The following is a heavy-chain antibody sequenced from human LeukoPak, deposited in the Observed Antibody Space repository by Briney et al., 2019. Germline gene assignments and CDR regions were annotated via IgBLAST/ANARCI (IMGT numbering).Heavy chain of an antibody. D-gene: IGHD5-18*01. CDR2: VYPGDSDT. CDR1: GYRFTAYW. V-gene: IGHV5-51*01. Sequence: GESLKISCKASGYRFTAYWIGGVRQMPGKGLGWMGIVYPGDSDTRYIPSFQGQVTISADKSISTADLQWSSLKASDTAIYYCVRHGDGRYSYGYGYWGQGTLVTVSS. CDR3: VRHGDGRYSYGYGY. J-gene: IGHJ4*02.